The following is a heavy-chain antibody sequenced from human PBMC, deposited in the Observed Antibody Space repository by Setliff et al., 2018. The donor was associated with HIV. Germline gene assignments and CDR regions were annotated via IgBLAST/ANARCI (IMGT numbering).Heavy chain of an antibody. CDR1: GDTFNNYA. V-gene: IGHV1-69*13. J-gene: IGHJ5*02. CDR2: IIPFFGTT. D-gene: IGHD3-22*01. Sequence: ASVKVSCKASGDTFNNYAINWVRQAPGQGLEWVGGIIPFFGTTDYEKKFQGRVTITADESKSTAYLELSSLRSEDTAVYYCARAGTITLIGWLDPWGQGTLVTVSS. CDR3: ARAGTITLIGWLDP.